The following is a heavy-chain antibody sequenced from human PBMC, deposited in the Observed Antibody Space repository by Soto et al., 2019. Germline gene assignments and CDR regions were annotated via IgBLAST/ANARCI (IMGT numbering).Heavy chain of an antibody. J-gene: IGHJ6*02. CDR3: ARERGGAAYYYGMDV. D-gene: IGHD2-15*01. CDR2: ISSSSSYI. V-gene: IGHV3-21*01. CDR1: GFTFSSYS. Sequence: PVGSLRLSCAASGFTFSSYSMNWVRQAPGKGLEWVSSISSSSSYIYYADSVKGRFTISRDNAKNSLYLQMNSLRAEDTAVYYCARERGGAAYYYGMDVWGQGTTVTVSS.